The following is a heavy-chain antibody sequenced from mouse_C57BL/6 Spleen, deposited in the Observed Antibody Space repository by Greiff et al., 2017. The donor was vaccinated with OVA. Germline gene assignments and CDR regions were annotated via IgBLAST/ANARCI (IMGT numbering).Heavy chain of an antibody. J-gene: IGHJ2*01. V-gene: IGHV5-16*01. Sequence: EVKVVESEGGLVQPGSSMKLSCTASGFTFSDYYMAWVRQVPEKGLEWVANINYDGSSTYYLDSLKSRFIISRDNAKNILYLQMSSLKSEDTATYYCARAYNFDYWGQGTTLTVSS. CDR2: INYDGSST. CDR1: GFTFSDYY. CDR3: ARAYNFDY.